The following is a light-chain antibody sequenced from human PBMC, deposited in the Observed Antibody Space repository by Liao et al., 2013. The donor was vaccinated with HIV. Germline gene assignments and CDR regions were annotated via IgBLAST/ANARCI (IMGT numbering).Light chain of an antibody. Sequence: SDVLTQPPSVSVAPGKTARITCGGNNIGSKSVHWYQQKPGQAPVLLIYYGDDRPSGIPERFSGSASGATATLTISRVEAGDEADYFCQVWDSSNDHPAFGGGTKVTVL. J-gene: IGLJ1*01. V-gene: IGLV3-21*01. CDR1: NIGSKS. CDR3: QVWDSSNDHPA. CDR2: YGD.